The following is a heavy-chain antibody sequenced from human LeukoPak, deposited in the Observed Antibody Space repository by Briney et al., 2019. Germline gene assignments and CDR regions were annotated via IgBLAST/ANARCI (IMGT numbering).Heavy chain of an antibody. D-gene: IGHD4-23*01. CDR3: ASLSSMGYGGNRAADY. CDR2: IYSGGST. CDR1: GFTFSSYW. Sequence: GGSLRLSCAASGFTFSSYWMSWVRQAPGKGLEWVSVIYSGGSTYYADSVKGRFTISRHNSKNTLYLQMNSLRAEDTAVYYCASLSSMGYGGNRAADYRGQGTLVTVSS. J-gene: IGHJ4*02. V-gene: IGHV3-53*04.